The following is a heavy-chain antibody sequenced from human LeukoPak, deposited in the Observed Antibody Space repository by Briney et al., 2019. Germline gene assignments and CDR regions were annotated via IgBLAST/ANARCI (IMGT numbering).Heavy chain of an antibody. V-gene: IGHV3-21*01. D-gene: IGHD3-10*01. CDR2: ISGSSKHR. J-gene: IGHJ4*02. CDR1: GFTFTSYS. CDR3: ARDQTPNYYGSGSYYNGPFDY. Sequence: GGSLRLSCAASGFTFTSYSMNWVRQAPGKGLEWVSSISGSSKHRYYADSVKGRFTISRDNAKNSLYLQMNSLRAEDTAVYYCARDQTPNYYGSGSYYNGPFDYWGQGTLVTVSS.